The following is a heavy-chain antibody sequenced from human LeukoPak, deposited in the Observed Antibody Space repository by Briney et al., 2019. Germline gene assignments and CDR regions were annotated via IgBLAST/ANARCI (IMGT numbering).Heavy chain of an antibody. Sequence: PGGSLRLSCAASGFTFSSYGMHWVRQAPGKGLEWVAFIRYDGSNKYYADSVKGRFTISRDNSKNTLYLQMNSLRAEDTAVYYCAKTPHAHYYDSSGYGASYFDYWGQGTLVTVSS. CDR3: AKTPHAHYYDSSGYGASYFDY. J-gene: IGHJ4*02. CDR2: IRYDGSNK. D-gene: IGHD3-22*01. CDR1: GFTFSSYG. V-gene: IGHV3-30*02.